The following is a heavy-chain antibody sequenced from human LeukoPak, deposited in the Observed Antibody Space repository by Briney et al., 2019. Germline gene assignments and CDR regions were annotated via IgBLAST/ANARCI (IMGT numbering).Heavy chain of an antibody. D-gene: IGHD6-13*01. Sequence: ASVKVSCKASGYTFTSYGISWVRQAPGQGLEWMGWISTYNGNTNYAQKLQGRVTMTTDTSTSTAYMELRSLRAEDTAVYYCARDKDWRYSSSQVEGLFWYWGQGTLVTVSS. V-gene: IGHV1-18*01. J-gene: IGHJ4*02. CDR1: GYTFTSYG. CDR2: ISTYNGNT. CDR3: ARDKDWRYSSSQVEGLFWY.